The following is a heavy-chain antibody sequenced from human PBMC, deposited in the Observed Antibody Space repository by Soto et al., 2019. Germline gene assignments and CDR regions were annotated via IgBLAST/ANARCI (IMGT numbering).Heavy chain of an antibody. CDR1: GFTFSSYG. D-gene: IGHD6-19*01. CDR3: AREGHHSGYCYYYGMDV. J-gene: IGHJ6*02. CDR2: IWYDGSNK. Sequence: GGSLRLSCAASGFTFSSYGMHWVRQAPGKGLEWVAVIWYDGSNKYYADSVKGRFTISRDNSKNTLYLQMNSLRAEDTAVYYCAREGHHSGYCYYYGMDVWGQGTTVTVSS. V-gene: IGHV3-33*01.